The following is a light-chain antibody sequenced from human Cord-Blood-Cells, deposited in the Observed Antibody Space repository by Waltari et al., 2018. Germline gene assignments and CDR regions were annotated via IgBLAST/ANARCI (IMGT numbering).Light chain of an antibody. CDR1: QSISSY. CDR2: AVS. Sequence: IQMTKSPSSLSASVGARVTITCRASQSISSYLNWYQQKPGKAPKLLIYAVSSLQSGVPVRFSGSGYGTDFTRIISSLQPEDYATYYCQQSYSTWTCGQVTKEEIK. CDR3: QQSYSTWT. V-gene: IGKV1-39*01. J-gene: IGKJ1*01.